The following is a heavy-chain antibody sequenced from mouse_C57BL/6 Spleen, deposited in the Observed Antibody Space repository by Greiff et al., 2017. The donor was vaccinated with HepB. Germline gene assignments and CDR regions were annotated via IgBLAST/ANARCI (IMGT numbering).Heavy chain of an antibody. V-gene: IGHV1-81*01. CDR3: ARSGGNRLRECYFDY. D-gene: IGHD1-1*01. CDR1: GYTFTSYG. CDR2: IYPRSGNT. J-gene: IGHJ2*01. Sequence: QVHVKQPGAELARPGASVKLSCKASGYTFTSYGISWVKQRTGQGLEWIGEIYPRSGNTYYNEKFKGKATLTADKSSSTAYMELRGLTSEDSAVYFCARSGGNRLRECYFDYWGQGTTLTVSS.